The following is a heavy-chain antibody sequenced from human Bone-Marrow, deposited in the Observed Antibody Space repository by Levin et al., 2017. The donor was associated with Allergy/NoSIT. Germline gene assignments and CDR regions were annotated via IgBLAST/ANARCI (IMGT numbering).Heavy chain of an antibody. CDR1: NGSMSNFY. CDR2: IYGSGNT. J-gene: IGHJ5*02. D-gene: IGHD3-16*01. V-gene: IGHV4-4*07. CDR3: VREGWGGCVNNTCAGLYSWFAP. Sequence: PSETLSLTCTISNGSMSNFYWSWIRQPAGRGLQWIGRIYGSGNTKYNPSLKSRVTMSVDTSKNQFSLKLSSVTAADTAVYYCVREGWGGCVNNTCAGLYSWFAPWGQGTVVTVSS.